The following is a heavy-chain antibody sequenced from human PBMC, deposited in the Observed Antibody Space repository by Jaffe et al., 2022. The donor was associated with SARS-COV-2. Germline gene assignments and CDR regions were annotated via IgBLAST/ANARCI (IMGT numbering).Heavy chain of an antibody. V-gene: IGHV5-51*01. CDR2: ISPGDSDT. CDR3: ARHRHLTYCGADCYPDAFDI. J-gene: IGHJ3*02. CDR1: GYSFTSYW. D-gene: IGHD2-21*02. Sequence: EVQLVQSGAEVKKPGESLKISCKGSGYSFTSYWIGWVRQMPGKGLEWMGIISPGDSDTRHRPSFQGQVTMSADKSISTAYLQWSSLKASDTATYYCARHRHLTYCGADCYPDAFDIWGQGTMVTVSS.